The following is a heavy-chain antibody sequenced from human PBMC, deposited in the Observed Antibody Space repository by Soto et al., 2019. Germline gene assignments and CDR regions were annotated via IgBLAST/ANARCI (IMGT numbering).Heavy chain of an antibody. V-gene: IGHV3-64*04. D-gene: IGHD1-26*01. J-gene: IGHJ3*02. CDR2: ISTNGGST. Sequence: PGGSLRLSCSASGFTFSIYAMHWVRQAPGKGLEYVSSISTNGGSTDYADSVKGRFTISRDNAKNSLYLQMNSLRAEDTALYYCAIEKGGATSVHVFDIWGQGTMVTGSS. CDR3: AIEKGGATSVHVFDI. CDR1: GFTFSIYA.